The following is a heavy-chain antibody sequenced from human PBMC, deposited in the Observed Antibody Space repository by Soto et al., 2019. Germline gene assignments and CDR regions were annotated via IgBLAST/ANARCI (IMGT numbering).Heavy chain of an antibody. Sequence: SVKVSCKAPGGTFSSYAISWVRQAPGQGLEWMGGIIPIFGTANYAQKFQGRVTITADESTSTAYMELSSLRSEDTAVYYCASRDRSGSDYWGQGTLVTVSS. CDR1: GGTFSSYA. D-gene: IGHD6-19*01. CDR3: ASRDRSGSDY. V-gene: IGHV1-69*13. CDR2: IIPIFGTA. J-gene: IGHJ4*02.